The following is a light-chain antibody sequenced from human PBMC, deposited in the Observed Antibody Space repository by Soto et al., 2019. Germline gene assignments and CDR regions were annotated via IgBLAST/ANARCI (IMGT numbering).Light chain of an antibody. CDR2: GVS. J-gene: IGKJ3*01. CDR1: QSVNSRF. V-gene: IGKV3-20*01. CDR3: QHYDGPNFT. Sequence: EIVLTQSPGTLSLSPGERATLSCRASQSVNSRFLAWFQQRPGQAPSLLIYGVSRRATGIPDRFSGSGSGTDFTLIISRLEPEDFAVYYCQHYDGPNFTFGPGTKVDIK.